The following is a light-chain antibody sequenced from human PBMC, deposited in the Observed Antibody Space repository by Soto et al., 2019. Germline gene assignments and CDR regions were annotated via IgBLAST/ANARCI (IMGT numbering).Light chain of an antibody. V-gene: IGKV1-5*03. CDR2: KAS. CDR3: QQYNSYSPWT. J-gene: IGKJ1*01. CDR1: QSISSW. Sequence: DIQMTQSPSTLSPSVGDRVPITCRASQSISSWLAWYQQKPGKAPKLLIYKASSLESGVPSRFSGSGSGTEFTLTISSLQPDDFATYYCQQYNSYSPWTFGQGTKVDIK.